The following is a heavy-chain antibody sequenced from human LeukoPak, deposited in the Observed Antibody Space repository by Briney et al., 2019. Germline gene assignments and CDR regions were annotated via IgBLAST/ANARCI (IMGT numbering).Heavy chain of an antibody. CDR2: ISSSSSTI. CDR1: GFTFSSYS. V-gene: IGHV3-48*01. CDR3: VRDLYRIVVVPRYFDY. Sequence: PGGSLRLSCAASGFTFSSYSMNWVRQAPGKGLEWVSYISSSSSTIYYADSVKGRFTISRDNAKNSLYLQMNSLRAEDTAVYYCVRDLYRIVVVPRYFDYWGQGTLVTVSS. D-gene: IGHD3-22*01. J-gene: IGHJ4*02.